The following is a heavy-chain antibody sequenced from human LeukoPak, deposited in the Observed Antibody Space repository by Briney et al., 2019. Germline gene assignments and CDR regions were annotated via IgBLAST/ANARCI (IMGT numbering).Heavy chain of an antibody. CDR2: ISYDGSNN. Sequence: AGTLSLTCAASGFTFSSYGWHWVRQAPGKGLEWMAVISYDGSNNYYADSVTGRFTTSRDNSKNTLYLQMNSLRAEDTAVYYCARGAQQWFSAFDIWGQGTMVTVSS. CDR3: ARGAQQWFSAFDI. J-gene: IGHJ3*02. CDR1: GFTFSSYG. V-gene: IGHV3-30*03. D-gene: IGHD6-19*01.